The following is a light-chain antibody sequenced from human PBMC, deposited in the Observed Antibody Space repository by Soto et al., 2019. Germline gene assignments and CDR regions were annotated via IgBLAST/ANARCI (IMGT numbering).Light chain of an antibody. CDR3: QQYYDWPIT. V-gene: IGKV3-15*01. CDR1: QSISSL. Sequence: EIVLTQSPATLSVSPGGRATLSCRASQSISSLLAWYQQRPGQAPRLLIYGASTRATGIPARFSGSGSGTDFTLTISSLQSEDFAVYYCQQYYDWPITFGQGTRLDMK. J-gene: IGKJ5*01. CDR2: GAS.